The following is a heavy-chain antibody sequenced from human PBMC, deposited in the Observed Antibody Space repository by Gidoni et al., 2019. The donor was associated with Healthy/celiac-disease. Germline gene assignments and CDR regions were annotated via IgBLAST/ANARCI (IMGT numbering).Heavy chain of an antibody. D-gene: IGHD3-3*01. Sequence: QVRLVQPGAEVKKPGSAVKVSCKAPGCPSSSYATCGVRQAPGQGLERIGGIIPNFGTADSAQKLLSSVTVNSDNSTSTAYMGLSSLESEDSAVYCCARGGYGFCCGYFDWGQGTLVTVSS. CDR2: IIPNFGTA. J-gene: IGHJ4*02. CDR1: GCPSSSYA. V-gene: IGHV1-69*06. CDR3: ARGGYGFCCGYFD.